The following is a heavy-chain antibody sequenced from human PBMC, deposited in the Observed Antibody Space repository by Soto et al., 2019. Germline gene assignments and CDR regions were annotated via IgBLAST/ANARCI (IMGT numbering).Heavy chain of an antibody. CDR3: ARGKTVAAAGPFDY. CDR2: IYYSGST. Sequence: PWETLSLTCTVSGGSISSGGYYWSWIRQHPGKGVELIGYIYYSGSTYYNPSLNRRVTISVDTSKNQFSLKLSSVTAADTAVYYCARGKTVAAAGPFDYWGQGTLVTVSS. J-gene: IGHJ4*02. V-gene: IGHV4-31*03. D-gene: IGHD6-13*01. CDR1: GGSISSGGYY.